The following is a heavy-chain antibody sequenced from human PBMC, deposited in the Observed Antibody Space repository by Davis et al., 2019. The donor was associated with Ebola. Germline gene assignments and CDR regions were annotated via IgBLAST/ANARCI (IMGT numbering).Heavy chain of an antibody. Sequence: GESLKISCAASGFTFSSYSMNWVRQAPGKGLEWVSSISSSSSYIYYADSVKGRFTISRDNAKNSLYLQMNSLRAEDTAVYYCARDITIFGVGLFDPWGQGTLVTVSS. CDR2: ISSSSSYI. CDR1: GFTFSSYS. J-gene: IGHJ5*02. CDR3: ARDITIFGVGLFDP. D-gene: IGHD3-3*01. V-gene: IGHV3-21*01.